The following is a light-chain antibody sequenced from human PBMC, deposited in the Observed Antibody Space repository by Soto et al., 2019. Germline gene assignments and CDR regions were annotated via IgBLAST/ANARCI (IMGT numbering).Light chain of an antibody. V-gene: IGKV3-11*01. Sequence: EIVLTQSPATLSLSPGERATLSCRASRSVSSYLAWYQQKPGQAPRLLIYDASNRATGIPARFSGSGSGTDFTLTISSLEPEDFAVYYCQQRSNWPPFTFGGGTKVEIK. CDR1: RSVSSY. CDR3: QQRSNWPPFT. J-gene: IGKJ4*01. CDR2: DAS.